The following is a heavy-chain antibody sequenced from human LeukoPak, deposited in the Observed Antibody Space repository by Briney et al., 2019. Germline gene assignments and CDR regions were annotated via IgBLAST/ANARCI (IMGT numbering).Heavy chain of an antibody. V-gene: IGHV3-23*01. CDR1: GFTFSSYA. CDR3: AKDVGAASQVYFQY. CDR2: ISGSGPTT. J-gene: IGHJ1*01. D-gene: IGHD6-25*01. Sequence: GGSVRLPYAASGFTFSSYAMNWVRQAPGKGLEWVSDISGSGPTTYYADSVKGRLTISRDNTKITLNLQMNSLRAEDAAVYDCAKDVGAASQVYFQYWGHVIIATFSS.